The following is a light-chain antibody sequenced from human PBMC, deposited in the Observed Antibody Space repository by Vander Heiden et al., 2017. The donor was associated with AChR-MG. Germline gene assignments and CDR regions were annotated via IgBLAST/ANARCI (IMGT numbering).Light chain of an antibody. CDR2: GVS. V-gene: IGLV2-14*03. Sequence: QYSLTQPASVSGSHGQPLPIPCPGPSSDIRHHHFVASYQQHPGKAPKLMIYGVSERPSGVSTRFSGSKSGNTASLTISGLQTEDEAEYYCCSYTTDTTRLFGGGTKVTVL. J-gene: IGLJ3*02. CDR1: SSDIRHHHF. CDR3: CSYTTDTTRL.